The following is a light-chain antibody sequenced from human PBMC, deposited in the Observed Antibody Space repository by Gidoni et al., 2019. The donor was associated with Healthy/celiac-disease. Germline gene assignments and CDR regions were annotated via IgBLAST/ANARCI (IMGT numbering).Light chain of an antibody. Sequence: WSQQKPGKAPRLLIYGASTMDTGIPARFSGSGSGTEFTLTISSLQSEDFAVYYCQQYNNRPWTFGHXTKLEIK. CDR2: GAS. CDR3: QQYNNRPWT. J-gene: IGKJ1*01. V-gene: IGKV3-15*01.